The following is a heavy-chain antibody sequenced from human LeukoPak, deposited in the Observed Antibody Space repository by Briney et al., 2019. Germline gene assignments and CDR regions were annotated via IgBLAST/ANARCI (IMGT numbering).Heavy chain of an antibody. CDR2: ISGDGSST. D-gene: IGHD6-19*01. Sequence: GSLRLSCAASGFTFDDYAIHWVRQAPGKGLEWVSLISGDGSSTYYADSVKGRFTISRDNSKNSLYLQMNSLRTEDTALYYCAKDVGYTSGWYPFDYWGQGTLVTVSS. CDR1: GFTFDDYA. J-gene: IGHJ4*02. CDR3: AKDVGYTSGWYPFDY. V-gene: IGHV3-43*02.